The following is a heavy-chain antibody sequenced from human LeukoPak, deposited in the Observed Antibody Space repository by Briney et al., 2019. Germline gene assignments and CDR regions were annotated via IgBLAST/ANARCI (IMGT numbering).Heavy chain of an antibody. Sequence: EASVKVSCKASGDTFTSHYMHWVRQAPGQGLEWMGIINPSGGSTSSAQKFQGRVTMTRDMSTGTVYMDLRSLRSDDTAVYYCARTIVATMDNDYWGQGTLVTVSS. CDR3: ARTIVATMDNDY. J-gene: IGHJ4*02. CDR2: INPSGGST. V-gene: IGHV1-46*01. D-gene: IGHD5-12*01. CDR1: GDTFTSHY.